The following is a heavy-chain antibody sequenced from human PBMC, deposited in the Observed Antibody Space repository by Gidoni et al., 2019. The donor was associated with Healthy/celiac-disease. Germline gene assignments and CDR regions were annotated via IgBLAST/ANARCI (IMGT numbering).Heavy chain of an antibody. CDR2: ISGSGGST. D-gene: IGHD2-21*01. CDR3: AKGGMGGGDFQH. V-gene: IGHV3-23*01. CDR1: GFTFSSDA. J-gene: IGHJ1*01. Sequence: VQLLESGGGLVQPGGSLRLSCSASGFTFSSDAMSWVRQAPGKGLEWVSAISGSGGSTYYADSVKGRFTISRDKSKNTLYLQMNSLRAEDTAVYYCAKGGMGGGDFQHWGQGTLVTVSS.